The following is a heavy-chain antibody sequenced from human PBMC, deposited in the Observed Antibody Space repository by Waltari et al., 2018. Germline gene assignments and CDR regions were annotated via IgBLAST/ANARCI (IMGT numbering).Heavy chain of an antibody. J-gene: IGHJ4*02. CDR3: AREGFLYSSSYYY. CDR2: MNPDSSNT. CDR1: GYTFTSSD. D-gene: IGHD6-6*01. Sequence: QVQLVQSGAEVKKPGASVKVYCKASGYTFTSSDINWVRQATGQGLGWMGWMNPDSSNTRYAQKFQGRVTMTRDTSTNTAYMELSSLRSEDTAVYYCAREGFLYSSSYYYWGQGSLLTVSP. V-gene: IGHV1-8*01.